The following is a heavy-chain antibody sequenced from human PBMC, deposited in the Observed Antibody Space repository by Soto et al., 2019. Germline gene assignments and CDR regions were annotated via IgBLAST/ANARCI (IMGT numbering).Heavy chain of an antibody. D-gene: IGHD6-19*01. CDR2: ISAYSGHT. CDR3: ARRPHLADNVELDY. Sequence: QVQLVQSGAEVKKPGASVTVSCKASGYTFTNYGINWVRQAPGQGLEWMGWISAYSGHTNYAQKVEYRVTMTTDTSTSTAYMELRSLRSDDTAVYYCARRPHLADNVELDYWGQGTLVTVSS. V-gene: IGHV1-18*01. J-gene: IGHJ4*02. CDR1: GYTFTNYG.